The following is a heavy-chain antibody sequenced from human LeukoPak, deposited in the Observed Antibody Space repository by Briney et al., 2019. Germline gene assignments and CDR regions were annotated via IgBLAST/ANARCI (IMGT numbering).Heavy chain of an antibody. CDR3: ARDATRGYSYGFPFDY. D-gene: IGHD5-18*01. Sequence: PGRSLRLSCAASGFTFSSYAMHWVRQAPGKGLEWVAVISSDGNNYYYADSVKGRFTISRDNSKNTLYLQMNSLRAEDTAVYYCARDATRGYSYGFPFDYWGQGTLVTVSS. CDR2: ISSDGNNY. CDR1: GFTFSSYA. V-gene: IGHV3-30-3*01. J-gene: IGHJ4*02.